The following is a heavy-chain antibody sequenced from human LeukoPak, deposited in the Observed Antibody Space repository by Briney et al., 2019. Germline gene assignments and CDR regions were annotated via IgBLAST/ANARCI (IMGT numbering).Heavy chain of an antibody. D-gene: IGHD1-26*01. Sequence: ASVKVSCKASGGTFSSSSISWVRQAPGQGLEWMGGIIPIFGTANYAQKFQGRVTITADESTRTAYMKLSSLRSEDTAVYYCAKDQRWESPHYLDSWGQGTLVTVSS. CDR3: AKDQRWESPHYLDS. CDR2: IIPIFGTA. CDR1: GGTFSSSS. J-gene: IGHJ4*02. V-gene: IGHV1-69*01.